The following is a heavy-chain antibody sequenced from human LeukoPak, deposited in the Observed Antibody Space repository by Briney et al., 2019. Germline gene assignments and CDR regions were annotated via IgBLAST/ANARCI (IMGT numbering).Heavy chain of an antibody. CDR2: IYYSGST. CDR3: ATSPTVTTYYFDY. Sequence: SQTLSLTCTVSGGSISSGDYYWSWIREPPGKGLEWIGYIYYSGSTYYNPSLKSRVTISVDTSKNQFSLKLSSVTAADTAVYYCATSPTVTTYYFDYWGQGTLVTVSS. D-gene: IGHD4-17*01. CDR1: GGSISSGDYY. V-gene: IGHV4-30-4*01. J-gene: IGHJ4*02.